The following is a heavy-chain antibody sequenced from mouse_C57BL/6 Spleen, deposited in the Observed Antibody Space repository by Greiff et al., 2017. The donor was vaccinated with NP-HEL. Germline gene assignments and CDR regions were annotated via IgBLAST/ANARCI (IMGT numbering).Heavy chain of an antibody. Sequence: EVMLVESGGDLVKPGGSLKLSCAASGFTFSSYGMSWVRQTPDKRLEWVATISSGGSYTYYPDSVKGRFTISRDNAKNTLYLQMSSLKSEDTAMYYCARTYYSNYDWYFDVWGTGTTVTVSS. CDR1: GFTFSSYG. CDR2: ISSGGSYT. J-gene: IGHJ1*03. D-gene: IGHD2-5*01. CDR3: ARTYYSNYDWYFDV. V-gene: IGHV5-6*01.